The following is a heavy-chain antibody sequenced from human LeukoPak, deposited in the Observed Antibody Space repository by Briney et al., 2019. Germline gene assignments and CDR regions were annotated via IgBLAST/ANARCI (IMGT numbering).Heavy chain of an antibody. Sequence: SETLSLTCIVSGGSISSSSYYWSWIRQPPGKGLECIGYIHYTGSTNYNPSLKSRVTISVDTSKNQFSLKPSSVTAADTAVYYCARAYSSGWINWFDPWGQGTLVTVSS. CDR3: ARAYSSGWINWFDP. CDR2: IHYTGST. CDR1: GGSISSSSYY. J-gene: IGHJ5*02. V-gene: IGHV4-61*01. D-gene: IGHD6-19*01.